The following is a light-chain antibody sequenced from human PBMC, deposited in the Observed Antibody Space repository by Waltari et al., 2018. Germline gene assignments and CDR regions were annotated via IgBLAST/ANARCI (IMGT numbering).Light chain of an antibody. V-gene: IGKV4-1*01. J-gene: IGKJ2*01. CDR1: QSVLYSSNNKNY. CDR2: WAS. CDR3: QQYSSIPYT. Sequence: DIVMTQSPDSLAVSLGERATINCKSSQSVLYSSNNKNYLAWYQQQPGRPPKLLIYWASTRESGVPDRFSGSGSGTDFTRTISSLQAEDVAVYYCQQYSSIPYTFGQGTKLEIK.